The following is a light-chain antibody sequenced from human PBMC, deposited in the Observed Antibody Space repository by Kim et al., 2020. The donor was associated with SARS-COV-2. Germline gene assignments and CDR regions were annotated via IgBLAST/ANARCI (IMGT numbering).Light chain of an antibody. CDR3: MQGTPWPPT. J-gene: IGKJ1*01. Sequence: DVAMTQSPLSLPVTLGQPASISCRSSQSPLYSDGNTYLNWFQQRPGQSPRRLIYRVSNRDSGVPDRFSGSGSGTDFTLKISRVEAEDVGVYYCMQGTPWPPTFGQGTKVDIK. CDR1: QSPLYSDGNTY. CDR2: RVS. V-gene: IGKV2-30*01.